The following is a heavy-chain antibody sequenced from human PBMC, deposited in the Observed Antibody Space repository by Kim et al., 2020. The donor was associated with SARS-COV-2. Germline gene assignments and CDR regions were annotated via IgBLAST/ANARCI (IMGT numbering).Heavy chain of an antibody. V-gene: IGHV3-30*01. J-gene: IGHJ3*01. CDR2: NK. Sequence: NKYYADSVKGRFPIARDNSQNTLSLQMDSLRPEDTAIYYCARENNAFDVWGQGTLVTVSS. CDR3: ARENNAFDV.